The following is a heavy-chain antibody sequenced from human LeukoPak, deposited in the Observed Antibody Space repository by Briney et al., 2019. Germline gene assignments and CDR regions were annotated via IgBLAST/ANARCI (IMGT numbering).Heavy chain of an antibody. CDR1: GFTFSSYS. J-gene: IGHJ4*02. Sequence: GGSLRLSCAASGFTFSSYSMNWVRQAPGKGLEWVSSITSSSSHIYYADSVKGRFTISRDNAKNSLYLQMNSLRADDTAVYYCARGLAAAGTGDWGQGTLVTVSS. CDR3: ARGLAAAGTGD. V-gene: IGHV3-21*01. CDR2: ITSSSSHI. D-gene: IGHD6-13*01.